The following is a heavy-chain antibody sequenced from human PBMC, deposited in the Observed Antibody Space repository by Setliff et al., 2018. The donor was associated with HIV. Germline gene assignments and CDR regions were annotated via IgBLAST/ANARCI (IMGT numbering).Heavy chain of an antibody. CDR3: ASTGYSSGWSFDY. CDR1: GDSISSSSYY. J-gene: IGHJ4*02. Sequence: SETLSLTCTVSGDSISSSSYYWGWIRQPPGKGLEWIGSIYYSGSTYYNPSLKSRVTISVDTSKNQFSLKLSSVTAADTAVYYCASTGYSSGWSFDYWGQGTLVTVSS. V-gene: IGHV4-39*07. D-gene: IGHD6-19*01. CDR2: IYYSGST.